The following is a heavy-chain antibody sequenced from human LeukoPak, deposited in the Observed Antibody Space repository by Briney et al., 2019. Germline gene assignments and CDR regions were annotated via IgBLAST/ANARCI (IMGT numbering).Heavy chain of an antibody. Sequence: SETLSLTCAVYGGSFSGYYWSWIRQPPGKGLEWIGEINHSGSTNYNLSLKSRVTISVDTSKNQFSLKLSSVTAADTAVYYCARGRVLWFGGALFDYWGQGTLVTVSS. V-gene: IGHV4-34*01. CDR3: ARGRVLWFGGALFDY. D-gene: IGHD3-10*01. J-gene: IGHJ4*02. CDR2: INHSGST. CDR1: GGSFSGYY.